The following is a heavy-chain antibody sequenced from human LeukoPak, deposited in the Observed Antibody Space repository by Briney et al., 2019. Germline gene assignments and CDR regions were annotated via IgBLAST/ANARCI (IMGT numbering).Heavy chain of an antibody. CDR1: GGTFSSYA. Sequence: SVKVSCKASGGTFSSYAISWVRQAPGQGLEWMGGIIPIFGTANYAQKFQARVTITADESTSTDYMELSSLRYEDTAVYYCARDKSEGDILTGGAYAFDIWGQGTMVTVSS. V-gene: IGHV1-69*01. J-gene: IGHJ3*02. CDR2: IIPIFGTA. D-gene: IGHD3-9*01. CDR3: ARDKSEGDILTGGAYAFDI.